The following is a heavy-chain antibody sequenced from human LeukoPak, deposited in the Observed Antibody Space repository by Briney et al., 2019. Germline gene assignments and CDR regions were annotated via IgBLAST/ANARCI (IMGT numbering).Heavy chain of an antibody. D-gene: IGHD1-26*01. CDR1: GGSISSGGYY. CDR2: IYHSGST. V-gene: IGHV4-30-2*01. CDR3: ARDLDIVGASDDAFDI. Sequence: SQTLSLTCTVSGGSISSGGYYWSWIRQPPGKGLEWIGYIYHSGSTYYNPSLKSRVTISVDRSKNQFSLKLSSVTAADTAVYYCARDLDIVGASDDAFDIWGQGTMVTVSS. J-gene: IGHJ3*02.